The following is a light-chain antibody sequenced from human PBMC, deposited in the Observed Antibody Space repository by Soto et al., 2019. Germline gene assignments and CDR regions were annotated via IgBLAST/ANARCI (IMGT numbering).Light chain of an antibody. CDR2: GAV. Sequence: DVQVTQSPSLVSASVGDRVTITCRASQDISNWLAWYQQKPGKAPRALIYGAVTLQSGVPPTFSGSRSGTEFTLTIDSLQPEDFATYFCQQTHTFPRTFGRGTKV. CDR3: QQTHTFPRT. J-gene: IGKJ1*01. V-gene: IGKV1-12*01. CDR1: QDISNW.